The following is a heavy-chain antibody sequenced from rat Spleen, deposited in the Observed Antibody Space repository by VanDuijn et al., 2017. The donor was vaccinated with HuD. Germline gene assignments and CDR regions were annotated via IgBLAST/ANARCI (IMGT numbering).Heavy chain of an antibody. CDR1: GFTFSAYW. V-gene: IGHV5-58*01. CDR2: INTDGSST. D-gene: IGHD1-1*01. J-gene: IGHJ2*01. CDR3: ARHPDYSNYFDY. Sequence: EVQLVETGGDLVQPGRSLKLSCVASGFTFSAYWMYWIRQAPGKGLEWVSSINTDGSSTYYPDSVKGRFTISRDNAKSTLYLQMDSLRSEDTATYYCARHPDYSNYFDYWGQGVMVTVSS.